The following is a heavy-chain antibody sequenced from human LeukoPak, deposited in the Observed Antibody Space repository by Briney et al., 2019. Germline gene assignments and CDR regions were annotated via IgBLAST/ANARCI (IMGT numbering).Heavy chain of an antibody. CDR3: VRPSGIAVSGGTDY. D-gene: IGHD6-19*01. CDR2: ISSSGSTI. CDR1: GVSFSIYE. Sequence: PGGSLRLSCAGSGVSFSIYEMNWVREGPGGGLEWVSYISSSGSTIYFADSVKGRFTISRDNAKNSLYLQMNSLRADDTAVYYCVRPSGIAVSGGTDYWGQGTLVTVSS. V-gene: IGHV3-48*03. J-gene: IGHJ4*02.